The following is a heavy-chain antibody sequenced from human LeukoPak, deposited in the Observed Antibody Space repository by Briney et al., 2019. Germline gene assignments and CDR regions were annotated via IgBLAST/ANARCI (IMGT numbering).Heavy chain of an antibody. J-gene: IGHJ4*02. Sequence: QPGGSLRLSCAASGFTFSSYAMSWVRQAPGKGLEWVSAISGSGGSTYYADSVKGRFTISRDNSKNTLFLQMNSLRAEDTAVYYCAKDREGLSSGYDLEYFDYWGQGTLVTVSS. CDR1: GFTFSSYA. D-gene: IGHD5-12*01. V-gene: IGHV3-23*01. CDR3: AKDREGLSSGYDLEYFDY. CDR2: ISGSGGST.